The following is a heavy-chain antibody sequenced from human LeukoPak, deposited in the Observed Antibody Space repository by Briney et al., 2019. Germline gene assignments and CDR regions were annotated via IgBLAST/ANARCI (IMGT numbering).Heavy chain of an antibody. Sequence: GGSLRLSCAASGFTFSDYYMSWVRLAPGKGLEWVANIKEDGTETYYVDSVKGRFTISRDNAKNSLYLQMNSLRVEDTAVYYCAKEGRSLQTYWGQGTLVTVSS. D-gene: IGHD5-24*01. CDR2: IKEDGTET. CDR3: AKEGRSLQTY. J-gene: IGHJ4*02. V-gene: IGHV3-7*03. CDR1: GFTFSDYY.